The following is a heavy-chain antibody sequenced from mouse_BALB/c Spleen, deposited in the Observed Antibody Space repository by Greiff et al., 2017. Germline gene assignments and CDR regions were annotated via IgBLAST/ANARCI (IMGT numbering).Heavy chain of an antibody. CDR3: ARGLRRDYAMDY. Sequence: EVKLMESGGGLVQPGGSRKLSCAASGFTFSSFGMHWVRQAPEKGLEWVAYISSGSSTIYYAETVKGRFTISRDNPKNTLFLQMTSLRSEDTAMYYCARGLRRDYAMDYWGQGTSVTVSS. V-gene: IGHV5-17*02. D-gene: IGHD2-2*01. CDR1: GFTFSSFG. CDR2: ISSGSSTI. J-gene: IGHJ4*01.